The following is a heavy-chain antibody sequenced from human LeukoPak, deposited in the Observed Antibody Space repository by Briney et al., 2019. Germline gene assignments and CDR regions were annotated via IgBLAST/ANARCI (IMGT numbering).Heavy chain of an antibody. J-gene: IGHJ6*03. V-gene: IGHV3-7*01. CDR2: IKQDGSEK. Sequence: GGSLRLSCAASGFTFSNYWMNWVRQAPGKGLEWVANIKQDGSEKYYVDSVKGRFTVSRDNTKNSLYLQMNSLRAEDTAVYYCAKVIAVAGPRNYYYYYYMDVWGKGTTVTISS. D-gene: IGHD6-19*01. CDR3: AKVIAVAGPRNYYYYYYMDV. CDR1: GFTFSNYW.